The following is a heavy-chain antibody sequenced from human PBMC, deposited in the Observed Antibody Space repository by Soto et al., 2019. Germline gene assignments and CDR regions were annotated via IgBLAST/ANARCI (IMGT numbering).Heavy chain of an antibody. D-gene: IGHD2-2*01. CDR3: AKDLSRAAICYYYYGMDV. CDR2: INSDGSRA. J-gene: IGHJ6*02. Sequence: GGSLSLSCAASGFIFSNYWMHWVRQAPGKGLVWVSHINSDGSRATYADSVKGRFTISRDNAKNKLYLQMSSLRAEDTAVYYCAKDLSRAAICYYYYGMDVWGQGTTVTVSS. CDR1: GFIFSNYW. V-gene: IGHV3-74*01.